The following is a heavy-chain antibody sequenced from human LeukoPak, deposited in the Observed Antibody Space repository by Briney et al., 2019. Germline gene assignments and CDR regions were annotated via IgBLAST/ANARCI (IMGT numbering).Heavy chain of an antibody. J-gene: IGHJ3*02. V-gene: IGHV3-53*01. CDR3: ARESYDSSGWEALVI. Sequence: GGSLRLSCAASGFTVISNYMSWVRQDPGKGLVWVTGIYSVGSRYYADSVNGRFNISRDNSKNTLYLQMNSLRAKDTAVYYCARESYDSSGWEALVIWGQGTMVTVSS. CDR1: GFTVISNY. CDR2: IYSVGSR. D-gene: IGHD3-22*01.